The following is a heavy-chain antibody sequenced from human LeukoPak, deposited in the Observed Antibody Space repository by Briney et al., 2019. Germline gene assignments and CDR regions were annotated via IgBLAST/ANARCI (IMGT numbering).Heavy chain of an antibody. CDR3: ARGPSLWGSYRYY. CDR1: GFTFSSYW. J-gene: IGHJ4*02. CDR2: IKQDGSEK. D-gene: IGHD3-16*02. V-gene: IGHV3-7*01. Sequence: GGSLRLSCAASGFTFSSYWMSWVHQAPGKGLEWVANIKQDGSEKYYVDSVKGRFTISRDNAKNSLYLQMNSLRAEDTAVYYCARGPSLWGSYRYYWGQGTLVTVSS.